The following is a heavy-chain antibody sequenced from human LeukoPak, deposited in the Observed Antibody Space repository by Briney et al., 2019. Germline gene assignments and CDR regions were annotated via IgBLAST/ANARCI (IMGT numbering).Heavy chain of an antibody. CDR1: GGSISSSSYY. CDR2: INHSGST. V-gene: IGHV4-39*07. CDR3: ARAKGGGGRITGTTWRSRSHGMDV. Sequence: PSETLSLTCTVSGGSISSSSYYWGWIRQPPGKGLEWIGEINHSGSTNYNPSLKSRVTISVDTSKNQFSLKLSSVTAADTAVYYCARAKGGGGRITGTTWRSRSHGMDVWGQGTTVTVSS. D-gene: IGHD1-7*01. J-gene: IGHJ6*02.